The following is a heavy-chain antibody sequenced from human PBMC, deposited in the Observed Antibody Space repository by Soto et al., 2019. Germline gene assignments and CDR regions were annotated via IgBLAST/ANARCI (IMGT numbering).Heavy chain of an antibody. J-gene: IGHJ4*02. CDR1: GDSIGTYY. CDR3: AKDGAQWRFAY. Sequence: QVQLQESGPGLVKPSETLSLTCTVSGDSIGTYYWSWIRQPPGKGLEWVGYIYYSGITNYNPSLKSRVTMSIDTSKYQFSLKVNSVTAADTAVSYCAKDGAQWRFAYWGQGTLVTVSS. CDR2: IYYSGIT. V-gene: IGHV4-59*01. D-gene: IGHD6-19*01.